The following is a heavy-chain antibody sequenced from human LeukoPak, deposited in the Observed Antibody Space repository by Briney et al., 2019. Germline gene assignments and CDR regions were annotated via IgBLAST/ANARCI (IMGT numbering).Heavy chain of an antibody. CDR3: SRQQLVFDC. Sequence: PGGSLRLSCAASGFTFSSYEMNWVRQAPGKGLEWVSYISSSGSTIYYADSVKGRFTISRDNAKNSLYLQMNSLRAEDTAVYYCSRQQLVFDCWGQGTLVTVSS. V-gene: IGHV3-48*03. CDR1: GFTFSSYE. CDR2: ISSSGSTI. D-gene: IGHD6-13*01. J-gene: IGHJ4*02.